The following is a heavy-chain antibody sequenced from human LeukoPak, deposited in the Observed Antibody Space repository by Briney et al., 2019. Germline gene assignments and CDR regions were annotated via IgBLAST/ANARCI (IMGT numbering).Heavy chain of an antibody. Sequence: GGSLRLSCAASGFTVSSNYMSWVRQAPGKGLEWVSVIYSGGSTYYADSVKGRFTISRDNSKSTLYIQMNSLRAEDTAFYYCARETSARGVSTHWGQGTLVTVSS. D-gene: IGHD3-10*01. CDR1: GFTVSSNY. V-gene: IGHV3-53*01. CDR2: IYSGGST. J-gene: IGHJ4*02. CDR3: ARETSARGVSTH.